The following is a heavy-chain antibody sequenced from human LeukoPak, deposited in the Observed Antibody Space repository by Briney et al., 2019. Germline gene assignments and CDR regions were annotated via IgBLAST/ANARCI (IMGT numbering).Heavy chain of an antibody. CDR2: IWYDGSNK. Sequence: QPGRSLRLSCAASGFTFSSYGMHWVRQAPGKGLEWVAVIWYDGSNKYYADSVKGRFTISRDNSKNTLYLQMNSLRAEDTAVYYCAKDKGWGYSTYDFYGMDVWGQGTTVTVSS. J-gene: IGHJ6*02. CDR3: AKDKGWGYSTYDFYGMDV. D-gene: IGHD1-26*01. CDR1: GFTFSSYG. V-gene: IGHV3-33*06.